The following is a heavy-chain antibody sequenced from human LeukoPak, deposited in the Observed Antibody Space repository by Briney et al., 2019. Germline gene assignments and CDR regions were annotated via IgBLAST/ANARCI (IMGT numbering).Heavy chain of an antibody. V-gene: IGHV3-48*03. D-gene: IGHD3-16*01. CDR1: GFTFSSFE. Sequence: GGSLRLSCAASGFTFSSFEMKWVRQAPGKGLEWVSYISSGGSTIYYADSVKGRFTISRDNAKNSLYLQMNSLRAEDTAVYYCARGVEFRGYVDYWGQGTLVTVSS. CDR3: ARGVEFRGYVDY. CDR2: ISSGGSTI. J-gene: IGHJ4*02.